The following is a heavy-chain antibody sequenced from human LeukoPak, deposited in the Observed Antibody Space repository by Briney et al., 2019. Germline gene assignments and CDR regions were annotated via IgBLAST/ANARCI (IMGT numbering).Heavy chain of an antibody. CDR2: ISSSGSTI. Sequence: GGSLRLSCAASGFTFSSYEMNWVRQAPGKGLEWVSYISSSGSTIYYADSVKGRFTISRDNAKNSLYLQMNSLRAEDTAVYYCAKRPSQYYYYYYMDVWGKGTTVTVSS. CDR3: AKRPSQYYYYYYMDV. V-gene: IGHV3-48*03. J-gene: IGHJ6*03. CDR1: GFTFSSYE.